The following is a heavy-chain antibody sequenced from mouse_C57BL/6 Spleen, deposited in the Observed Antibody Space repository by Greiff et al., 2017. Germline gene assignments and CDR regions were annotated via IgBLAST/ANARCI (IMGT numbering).Heavy chain of an antibody. J-gene: IGHJ3*01. D-gene: IGHD1-1*01. CDR1: GYAFSSSW. CDR3: ARLDYYGSPFAY. V-gene: IGHV1-82*01. Sequence: QVQLQQSGPELVKPGASVTISCKASGYAFSSSWMNWVKQRPGKGLEWIGRIYPGDGDTNYNGKFKGKATLTADKSSSTAYMQLSSLTSEDSAVYFYARLDYYGSPFAYWGQGTLVTVSA. CDR2: IYPGDGDT.